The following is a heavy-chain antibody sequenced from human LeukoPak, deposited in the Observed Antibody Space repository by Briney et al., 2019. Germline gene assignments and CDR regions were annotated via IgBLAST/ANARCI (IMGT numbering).Heavy chain of an antibody. J-gene: IGHJ4*02. D-gene: IGHD4-11*01. Sequence: GGSLRLSCAASGFTYSHFGMHWVRQAPGKGLEWVTDIWFVGTVEYNADDVKGRFTISRVNSKNTLYMQKNSLRREDTADTYGAKDAERGFDYSNSGEYWGQGALVTVSS. V-gene: IGHV3-33*06. CDR3: AKDAERGFDYSNSGEY. CDR2: IWFVGTVE. CDR1: GFTYSHFG.